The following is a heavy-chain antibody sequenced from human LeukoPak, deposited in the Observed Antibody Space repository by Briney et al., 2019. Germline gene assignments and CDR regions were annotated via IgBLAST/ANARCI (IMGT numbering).Heavy chain of an antibody. CDR3: AREDIVVVVAATQYYFDY. CDR1: GYTFTSYA. CDR2: INAGNGNT. V-gene: IGHV1-3*01. D-gene: IGHD2-15*01. Sequence: ASVKVSFKASGYTFTSYAMHWVRQAPGQRLEWMGWINAGNGNTKYSQKFQGRVTITRDTSASTAYMELSSLRSEDTAVYYCAREDIVVVVAATQYYFDYWGQGTLVTVSS. J-gene: IGHJ4*02.